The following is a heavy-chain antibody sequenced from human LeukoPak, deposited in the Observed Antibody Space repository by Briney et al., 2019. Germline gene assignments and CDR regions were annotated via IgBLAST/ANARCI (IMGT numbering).Heavy chain of an antibody. J-gene: IGHJ4*02. CDR1: GFTFSTYA. Sequence: GGSLRLSCAASGFTFSTYAMTWVRQAPGTGLEWVSAISSSGGRTYYADSVEGRFTISRDSSKNTLYPQLNSLRAEDTAVYYCAKDRGKASPGRNYFDYWGQGTLATLSS. CDR3: AKDRGKASPGRNYFDY. V-gene: IGHV3-23*01. CDR2: ISSSGGRT. D-gene: IGHD3-16*01.